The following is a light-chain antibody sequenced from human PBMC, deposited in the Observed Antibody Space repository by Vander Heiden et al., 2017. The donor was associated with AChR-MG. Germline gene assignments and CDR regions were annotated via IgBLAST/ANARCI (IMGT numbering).Light chain of an antibody. Sequence: DIVMTQSPDSLAVSLGERATINCKSSQSVLYSSNNKNYLAWYQQKPGQPPKLLIYWASTRESGVPDRFSGSGSGTDFTLTISSLHAEDVAVYYCQQDDSTRLTFGGGTKVEIK. CDR1: QSVLYSSNNKNY. V-gene: IGKV4-1*01. J-gene: IGKJ4*01. CDR2: WAS. CDR3: QQDDSTRLT.